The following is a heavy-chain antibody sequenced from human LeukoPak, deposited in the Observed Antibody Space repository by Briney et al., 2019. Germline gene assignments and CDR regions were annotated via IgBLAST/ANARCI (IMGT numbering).Heavy chain of an antibody. CDR1: GFTFSSFA. CDR3: AKDRFGGWYSFLPAGGYFEY. Sequence: PGGSLRLSCAASGFTFSSFAMCWVRQAPGKGLEWVSSISGSGDSTHYADSVKGRFTISRDKSKNTLILQRSSLRAEDTAIYYCAKDRFGGWYSFLPAGGYFEYWGEGTLVTVSS. D-gene: IGHD6-19*01. V-gene: IGHV3-23*01. CDR2: ISGSGDST. J-gene: IGHJ4*02.